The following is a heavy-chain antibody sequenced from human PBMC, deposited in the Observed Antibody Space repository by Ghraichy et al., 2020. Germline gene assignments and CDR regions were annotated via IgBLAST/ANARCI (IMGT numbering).Heavy chain of an antibody. Sequence: SETLSLTCTVAGSSISTYYWSWIRQPPGKGLEWIGYIYYSGSTNYNPSLKSRVSISVDTSKNQFSLKLRSVTAADTAVYYCARDRYYYDSSGYHALDPWGQGTLVTVSS. CDR1: GSSISTYY. CDR2: IYYSGST. V-gene: IGHV4-59*01. CDR3: ARDRYYYDSSGYHALDP. D-gene: IGHD3-22*01. J-gene: IGHJ5*02.